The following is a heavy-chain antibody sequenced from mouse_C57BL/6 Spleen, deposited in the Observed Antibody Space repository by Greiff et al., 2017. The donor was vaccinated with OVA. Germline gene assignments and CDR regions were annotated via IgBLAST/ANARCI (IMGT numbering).Heavy chain of an antibody. D-gene: IGHD1-1*01. CDR1: GYTFTDYN. CDR2: INPNNGGT. V-gene: IGHV1-22*01. CDR3: ARSGYYGSSYYFDY. J-gene: IGHJ2*01. Sequence: EVKLVESGPELVKPGASVKMSCKASGYTFTDYNMHWVKQSHGKSLEWIGYINPNNGGTSYNQKFKGKATLTVNKSSSTAYMELRSLTSEDSAVYYCARSGYYGSSYYFDYWGQGTTLTVSS.